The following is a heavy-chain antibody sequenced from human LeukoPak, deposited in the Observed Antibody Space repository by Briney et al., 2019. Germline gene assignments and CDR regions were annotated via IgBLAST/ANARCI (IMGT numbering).Heavy chain of an antibody. V-gene: IGHV3-23*01. CDR1: GFTFSSCA. J-gene: IGHJ3*02. D-gene: IGHD1-26*01. CDR2: ITGSGGST. CDR3: AKAQVGAILHAFDI. Sequence: PGGSLRLSCAASGFTFSSCAMNWVRQAPGKGLEWVSAITGSGGSTYYADSAKGRFTISRDNSKNTLYLQMNSLRAEDTAVYYCAKAQVGAILHAFDIWGQGTMVTASS.